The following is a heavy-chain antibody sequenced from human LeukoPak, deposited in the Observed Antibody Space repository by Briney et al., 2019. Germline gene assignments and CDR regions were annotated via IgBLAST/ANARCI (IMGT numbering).Heavy chain of an antibody. J-gene: IGHJ3*02. CDR2: IYSGGST. V-gene: IGHV3-53*01. D-gene: IGHD1-26*01. CDR1: GFTVSSNY. CDR3: ARETYSTHAFDI. Sequence: PGGSLRLSCAASGFTVSSNYMSWVRQAPGKGLEWVSVIYSGGSTCYADSVKGRFTISRDNSKNTLYLQMNSLRAEDTAVYYCARETYSTHAFDIWGQGTMVTVSS.